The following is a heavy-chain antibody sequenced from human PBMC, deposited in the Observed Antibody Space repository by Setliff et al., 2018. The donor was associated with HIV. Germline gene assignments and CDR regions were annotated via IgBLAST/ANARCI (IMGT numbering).Heavy chain of an antibody. D-gene: IGHD3-16*01. Sequence: GGSLRLSCGASGFTFRNYGMHWVRQAPGKGLEWVAVIWFDERSKYYADSVKGRFTISRDNAKNTLYLQLNSLRAEDTAVYYCARDRRASQYYLDYWGQGTLVTVSS. V-gene: IGHV3-33*08. J-gene: IGHJ4*02. CDR2: IWFDERSK. CDR1: GFTFRNYG. CDR3: ARDRRASQYYLDY.